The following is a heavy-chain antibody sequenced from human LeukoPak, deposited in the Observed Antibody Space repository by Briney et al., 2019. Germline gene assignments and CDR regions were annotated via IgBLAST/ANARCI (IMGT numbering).Heavy chain of an antibody. D-gene: IGHD3-3*01. V-gene: IGHV3-9*03. CDR2: ISWNSGSI. CDR1: GFTLDDYA. J-gene: IGHJ3*02. CDR3: AEDISPAFGVVRKGYAFDI. Sequence: GGSLRLSCAVSGFTLDDYAMQWVRQAPGKGMEWVSGISWNSGSIGYADSVKGRFTISRDNDKNSLYLQMNSLRTEDMALYYCAEDISPAFGVVRKGYAFDIWGQGAMVTVSS.